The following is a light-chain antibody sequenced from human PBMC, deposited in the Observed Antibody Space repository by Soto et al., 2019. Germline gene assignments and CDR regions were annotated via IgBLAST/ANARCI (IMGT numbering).Light chain of an antibody. CDR2: GAS. Sequence: IGVTMSAATLSASTGERAILSCRASQSVSSNLAWYQQKPGQAPRLLIYGASTRANGIPARFSGSGSGTDFTLIINRLDPEDSAVYYCPHNVRSFGQGTRLEI. CDR1: QSVSSN. J-gene: IGKJ5*01. CDR3: PHNVRS. V-gene: IGKV3-15*01.